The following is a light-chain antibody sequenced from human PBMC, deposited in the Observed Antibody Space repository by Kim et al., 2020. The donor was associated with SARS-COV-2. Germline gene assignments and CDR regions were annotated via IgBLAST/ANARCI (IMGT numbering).Light chain of an antibody. CDR1: QSVRSNY. V-gene: IGKV3-20*01. CDR3: QQYDNSRT. Sequence: SPGERDTLSCRSRQSVRSNYLAWDQKKPGQDPRLLKYGVFSRATGIPDRFRGSRSGTDFKITISRLEPEDFAVYYCQQYDNSRTFGQGTKVDIK. CDR2: GVF. J-gene: IGKJ1*01.